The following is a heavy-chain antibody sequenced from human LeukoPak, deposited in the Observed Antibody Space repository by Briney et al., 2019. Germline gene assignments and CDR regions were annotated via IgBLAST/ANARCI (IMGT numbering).Heavy chain of an antibody. J-gene: IGHJ4*02. D-gene: IGHD6-13*01. Sequence: GGSLRLSCAASGFTFSSYTMSWVRQAPGKGLEWVSAISGSGGSTYYADSVKGRFTISRDNSKNTLYLQMNSLRAEDTAVYYCAKAGGSNRSYSSSWYYFDYWGQGTLVTVSS. CDR1: GFTFSSYT. V-gene: IGHV3-23*01. CDR3: AKAGGSNRSYSSSWYYFDY. CDR2: ISGSGGST.